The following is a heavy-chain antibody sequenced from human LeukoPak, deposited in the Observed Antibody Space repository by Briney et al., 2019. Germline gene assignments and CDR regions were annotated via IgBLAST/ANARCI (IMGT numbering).Heavy chain of an antibody. D-gene: IGHD5-18*01. CDR3: ARDGLRGNRFGWKHYFDY. V-gene: IGHV3-48*01. J-gene: IGHJ4*02. CDR1: GFNFSTYS. CDR2: TSESGGTI. Sequence: PGGSLRLSCAASGFNFSTYSMNWVRQAPGKGLEWVAYTSESGGTIYYADSVKGRLTISRDNAKNTLFLQMNSLRAEDTAIYYCARDGLRGNRFGWKHYFDYWGQGTLVTVSS.